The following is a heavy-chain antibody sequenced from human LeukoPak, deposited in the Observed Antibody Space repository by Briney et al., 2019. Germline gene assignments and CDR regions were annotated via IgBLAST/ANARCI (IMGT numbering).Heavy chain of an antibody. CDR2: ISYDGSNK. V-gene: IGHV3-30-3*01. Sequence: GGSPRLSCVASGFTFSRYAMHWVRLAPGKGLEWVAVISYDGSNKYYADSVKGRFTISRDNSKNTLYLQMNSLRAEDTALYYCARDGNFYYGPGSYCDCWGQGTLVTVSS. CDR1: GFTFSRYA. CDR3: ARDGNFYYGPGSYCDC. D-gene: IGHD3-10*01. J-gene: IGHJ4*02.